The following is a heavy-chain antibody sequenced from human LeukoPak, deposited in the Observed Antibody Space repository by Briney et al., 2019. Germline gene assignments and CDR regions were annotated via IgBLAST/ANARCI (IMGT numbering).Heavy chain of an antibody. Sequence: GGSLRLSCAASGFTFSSNYMSWVRQAPGKGLEWVADIWFDKNQHFADSVKGRFAISRDNSKNTVYLQINSLRAEDTAVYYCARDRHCVNGVCHSPPGMDVWGQGTTVTVSS. CDR1: GFTFSSNY. J-gene: IGHJ6*02. D-gene: IGHD2-8*01. CDR3: ARDRHCVNGVCHSPPGMDV. CDR2: IWFDKNQ. V-gene: IGHV3-33*08.